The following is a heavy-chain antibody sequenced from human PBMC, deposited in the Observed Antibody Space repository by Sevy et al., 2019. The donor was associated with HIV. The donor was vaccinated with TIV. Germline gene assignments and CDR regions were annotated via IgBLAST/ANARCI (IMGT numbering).Heavy chain of an antibody. V-gene: IGHV1-69*13. Sequence: ASVKVSCKASGGTFSSYAISWVRQAPGQGLEWMGGIIPIFGTANYAQKFQGRVTITADESTSTAYMELSSLRSEDTAVYYCARDRYYDILTGYLVPDYHYYGMDVWGQGTTVTVSS. CDR3: ARDRYYDILTGYLVPDYHYYGMDV. CDR2: IIPIFGTA. J-gene: IGHJ6*02. D-gene: IGHD3-9*01. CDR1: GGTFSSYA.